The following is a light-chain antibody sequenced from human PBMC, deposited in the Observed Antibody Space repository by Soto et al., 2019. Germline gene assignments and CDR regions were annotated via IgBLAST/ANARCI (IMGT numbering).Light chain of an antibody. J-gene: IGLJ1*01. Sequence: QSALTQPPSASGSPGQSVTISCTGTSSDIGGHNYVSWYQHHPGKAPKLIIYEVTERPSGVPDRFSGSKSGNTASLTVSGLQAEDEADYYCSSSGGRDHFEVFGTGTKVTVL. CDR3: SSSGGRDHFEV. V-gene: IGLV2-8*01. CDR1: SSDIGGHNY. CDR2: EVT.